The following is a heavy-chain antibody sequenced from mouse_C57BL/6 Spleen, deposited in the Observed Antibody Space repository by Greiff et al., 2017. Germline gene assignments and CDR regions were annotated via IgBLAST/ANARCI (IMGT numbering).Heavy chain of an antibody. D-gene: IGHD6-2*01. J-gene: IGHJ4*01. V-gene: IGHV5-9-1*02. CDR2: ISSGGDYI. CDR1: GFTFSSYA. CDR3: TRYSLGAMDY. Sequence: EVQLQQSGEGLVKPGGSLKLSCAASGFTFSSYALSWVRQTPEKRLEWVAYISSGGDYIYSADTVKGRFTISKDNARNALYLQMSSLKSEDTAMYYCTRYSLGAMDYWGQGTSVTVSS.